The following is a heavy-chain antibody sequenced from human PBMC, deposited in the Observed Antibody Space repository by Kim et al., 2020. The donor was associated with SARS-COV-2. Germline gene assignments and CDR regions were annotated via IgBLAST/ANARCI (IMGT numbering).Heavy chain of an antibody. D-gene: IGHD5-12*01. Sequence: DSVKGRFTISRDNRKNTLYLEMNSLGAEDTAMYYCAEDSYDGNNYCGMDLWGLGTTVTVAS. J-gene: IGHJ6*02. V-gene: IGHV3-74*01. CDR3: AEDSYDGNNYCGMDL.